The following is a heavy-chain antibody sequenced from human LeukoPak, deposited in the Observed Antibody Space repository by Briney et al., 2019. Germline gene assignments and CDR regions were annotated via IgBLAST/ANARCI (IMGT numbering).Heavy chain of an antibody. CDR3: AKRGDGGAWYDC. J-gene: IGHJ5*01. CDR1: GFTFSTYR. V-gene: IGHV3-74*01. D-gene: IGHD5-24*01. CDR2: ISSDGSNT. Sequence: GGSLRLSCAVSGFTFSTYRMDWVRQVPGKGLVWVSRISSDGSNTAYADSVKGRFTISRDNAKNTMYLQMSSLRAEDTAVYYCAKRGDGGAWYDCWGQGTLVTVSS.